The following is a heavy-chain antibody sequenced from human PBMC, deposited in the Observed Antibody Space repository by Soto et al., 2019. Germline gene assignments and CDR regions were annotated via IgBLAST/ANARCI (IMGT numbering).Heavy chain of an antibody. V-gene: IGHV3-30*03. Sequence: GSLRLSCAASGFTFSSYGMHWVRQAPGKGLEWVAVISYDGSNKYYADSVKGRFTISRDNSKSTLYLQMNSLRTEDTAVYYCARALDFWSAYFDYWGQGSLVTVAS. CDR3: ARALDFWSAYFDY. CDR2: ISYDGSNK. CDR1: GFTFSSYG. D-gene: IGHD3-3*01. J-gene: IGHJ4*02.